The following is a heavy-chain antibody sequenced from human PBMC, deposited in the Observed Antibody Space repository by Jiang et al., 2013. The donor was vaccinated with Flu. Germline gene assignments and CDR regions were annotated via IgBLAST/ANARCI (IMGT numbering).Heavy chain of an antibody. CDR1: GDSVSSNSAA. Sequence: SQTLSLTCAISGDSVSSNSAAWNWIRQSPSRGLEWLGRTYYRSKWYNDYAVSVKSRITINPDTSKNQFSLQLNSVTPEDTAVYYCAREVAAGTRYYYYGMDVWGQGTTVTVSS. CDR3: AREVAAGTRYYYYGMDV. D-gene: IGHD6-13*01. CDR2: TYYRSKWYN. V-gene: IGHV6-1*01. J-gene: IGHJ6*02.